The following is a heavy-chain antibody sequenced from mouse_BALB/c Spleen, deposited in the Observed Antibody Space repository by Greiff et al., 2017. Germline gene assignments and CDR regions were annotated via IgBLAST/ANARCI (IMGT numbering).Heavy chain of an antibody. J-gene: IGHJ4*01. V-gene: IGHV5-17*02. CDR1: GFTFSSFG. CDR3: ARPSYYGSSYDYAMDY. D-gene: IGHD1-1*01. CDR2: ISSGSSTI. Sequence: DVMLVESGGGLVQPGGSRKLSCAASGFTFSSFGMHWVRQAPEKGLEWVAYISSGSSTIYYADTVKGRFTISRDNPKNTLFLQMTSLRSEDTAMYYCARPSYYGSSYDYAMDYWGQGTSVTVSS.